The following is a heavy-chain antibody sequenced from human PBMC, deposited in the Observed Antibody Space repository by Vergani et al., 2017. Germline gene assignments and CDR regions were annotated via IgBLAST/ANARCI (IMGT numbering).Heavy chain of an antibody. CDR1: GYSFTSYW. D-gene: IGHD6-13*01. CDR2: IYPGDSDT. V-gene: IGHV5-51*01. J-gene: IGHJ4*02. Sequence: EVQLVQSGAEVKKPGESLTISCKGSGYSFTSYWIGWVRQMPGKGLEWMGNIYPGDSDTRYSPSFQGQVTISAEKSISTSYLQWSSLKASDTAMYYCARAAAARTQSIDYWGQGTLVTVSS. CDR3: ARAAAARTQSIDY.